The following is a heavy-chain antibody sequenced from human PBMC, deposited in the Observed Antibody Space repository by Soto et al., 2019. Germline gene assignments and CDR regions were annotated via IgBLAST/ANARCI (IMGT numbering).Heavy chain of an antibody. CDR1: GFTFSYYA. CDR3: AKVGPYYNLNWFDP. CDR2: ISGGSGSDT. J-gene: IGHJ5*02. Sequence: EVQVLESGGGLVQPGGSLRLSCATSGFTFSYYAMTWVRQAPGKGLEWVSLISGGSGSDTHYTDSVRGRFTISRDNSKNTLYLQMNSLRAEDTAVYYCAKVGPYYNLNWFDPWGQGTLVTVSS. D-gene: IGHD2-21*01. V-gene: IGHV3-23*01.